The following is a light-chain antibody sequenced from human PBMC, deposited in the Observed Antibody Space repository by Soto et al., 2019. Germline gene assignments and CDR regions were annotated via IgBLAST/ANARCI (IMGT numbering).Light chain of an antibody. Sequence: QSVLTQPRSVSGSPGQSVTISCTGTSSDVGGYNYVSWYQQHPGKAPKLMIYDVSKRPSGVPDRFSGSKSGNTASLTISGLQAEDEADYYCCSDAGSYTLVFGGGTKSPS. V-gene: IGLV2-11*01. CDR2: DVS. CDR3: CSDAGSYTLV. J-gene: IGLJ2*01. CDR1: SSDVGGYNY.